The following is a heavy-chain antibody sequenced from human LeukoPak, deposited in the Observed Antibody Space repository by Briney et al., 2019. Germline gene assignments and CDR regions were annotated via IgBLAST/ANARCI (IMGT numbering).Heavy chain of an antibody. CDR2: ISSSGSTI. CDR3: ARGSRLASQLRGYYYYGMDV. D-gene: IGHD1-7*01. CDR1: GFTFSSYE. J-gene: IGHJ6*02. Sequence: GGSLRLSCAASGFTFSSYEMNWVRQAPGKGLEWVSYISSSGSTIYYADSVKGRFTTSRDNAKNSLYLQMNSLRAEDTAVYYCARGSRLASQLRGYYYYGMDVWGQGTTVTVSS. V-gene: IGHV3-48*03.